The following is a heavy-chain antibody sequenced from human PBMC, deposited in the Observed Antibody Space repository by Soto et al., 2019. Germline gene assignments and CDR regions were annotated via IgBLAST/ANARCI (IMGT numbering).Heavy chain of an antibody. CDR2: INPYGGST. V-gene: IGHV1-46*01. J-gene: IGHJ1*01. CDR1: GYTFTSYY. CDR3: ARDLTPDPFQH. Sequence: VKVSCKASGYTFTSYYMHWVRQAPGQGLEWMGRINPYGGSTNYAQKLQGRVTMTRDTSTSTVYMELRSLRSEDTAVYYCARDLTPDPFQHWGQGTLVTVSS.